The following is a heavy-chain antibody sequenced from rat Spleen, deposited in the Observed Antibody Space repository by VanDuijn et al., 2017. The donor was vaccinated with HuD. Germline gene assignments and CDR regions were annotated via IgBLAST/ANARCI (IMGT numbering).Heavy chain of an antibody. J-gene: IGHJ2*01. CDR3: TRQGTYYGYTYYFDY. D-gene: IGHD1-9*01. V-gene: IGHV5-17*01. CDR1: GFTFSDYT. CDR2: ITNTGGSI. Sequence: EVQLVESGGGLVQPGRSLKLSCAVSGFTFSDYTMAWVRQAPKKGLEWVASITNTGGSIYYPDSVKGRFTISRDNAQNTLYLQMNSLRSEDTATYYCTRQGTYYGYTYYFDYWGQGVMVTVSS.